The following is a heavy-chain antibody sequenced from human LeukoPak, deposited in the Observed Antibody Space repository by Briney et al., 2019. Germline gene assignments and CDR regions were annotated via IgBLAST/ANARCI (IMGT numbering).Heavy chain of an antibody. J-gene: IGHJ6*04. V-gene: IGHV1-69*01. CDR3: ARDTGGREGIGDKAVADPYYYYGMDV. Sequence: GSSVKVSCKASGGTFSSYAISWVRQAPGQGLEWMGGIIPIFGTANYAQEFQGRVTITADESTSTAYMELSSLRPEDTAVYYCARDTGGREGIGDKAVADPYYYYGMDVWGKGTTVTVSS. CDR2: IIPIFGTA. CDR1: GGTFSSYA. D-gene: IGHD6-19*01.